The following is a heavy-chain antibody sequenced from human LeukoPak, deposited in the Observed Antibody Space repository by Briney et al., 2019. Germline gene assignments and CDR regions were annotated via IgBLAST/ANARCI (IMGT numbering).Heavy chain of an antibody. Sequence: SETLSLTCTVSGGSISSSSYYWGWLRQPPGKGLEWIGSIYYSGSTYYNPSLKSRVTISVDTSKNQFSLKLSSVTAADTAVYYCASKPGKSYGTKYYFDYWGQGTLVTVSS. CDR1: GGSISSSSYY. V-gene: IGHV4-39*01. CDR3: ASKPGKSYGTKYYFDY. CDR2: IYYSGST. J-gene: IGHJ4*02. D-gene: IGHD4/OR15-4a*01.